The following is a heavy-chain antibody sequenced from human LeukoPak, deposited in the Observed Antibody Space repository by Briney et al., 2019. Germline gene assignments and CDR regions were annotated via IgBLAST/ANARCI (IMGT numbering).Heavy chain of an antibody. V-gene: IGHV6-1*01. CDR1: GDSVSSDSAS. CDR3: TRGPGKFDS. D-gene: IGHD3-10*01. CDR2: TYYRSKWSV. J-gene: IGHJ4*02. Sequence: SQTLSLTCAISGDSVSSDSASWNWFRQSPSRGLEWLGRTYYRSKWSVDYAISVKGRITTNADTSKNQFSLLLHSVTPEDTAVYYCTRGPGKFDSWGQGTVVIVSS.